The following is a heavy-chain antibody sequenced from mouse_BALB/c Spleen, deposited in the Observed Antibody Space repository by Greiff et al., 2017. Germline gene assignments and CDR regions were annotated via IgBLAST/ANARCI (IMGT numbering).Heavy chain of an antibody. V-gene: IGHV5-6-5*01. D-gene: IGHD2-3*01. CDR1: GFTFSSYA. CDR3: ARGYDGYPDY. Sequence: EVMLVESGGGLVKPGGSLKLSCAASGFTFSSYAMSWVRQTPEKRLEWVASISSGGSTYYPDSVKGRFTISRDNARNILYLQMSSLRSEDTAMYYCARGYDGYPDYWGQGTTLTVSS. CDR2: ISSGGST. J-gene: IGHJ2*01.